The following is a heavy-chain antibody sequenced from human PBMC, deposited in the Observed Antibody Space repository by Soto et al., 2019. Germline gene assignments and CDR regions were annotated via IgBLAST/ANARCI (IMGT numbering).Heavy chain of an antibody. V-gene: IGHV1-18*01. D-gene: IGHD2-2*01. J-gene: IGHJ4*02. CDR3: TRGIVVIPGARGDYFDY. CDR2: ISAYRGYT. Sequence: ASVKLSCNSSGCIFTSYCINVVGHSAVRGLEWMGWISAYRGYTNYAQNLQGRVTMTTDTSTSTAYMELRSLTSDDTAMYFCTRGIVVIPGARGDYFDYWGQGTLVNVSA. CDR1: GCIFTSYC.